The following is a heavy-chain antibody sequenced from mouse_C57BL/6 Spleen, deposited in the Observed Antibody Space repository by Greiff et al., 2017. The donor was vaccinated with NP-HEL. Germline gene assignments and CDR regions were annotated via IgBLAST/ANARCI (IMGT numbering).Heavy chain of an antibody. CDR3: ARKYSNYFDY. CDR1: GYTFTRYW. CDR2: IDPSDSYT. Sequence: QVQLQQSGAELVMPGASVKLSCKASGYTFTRYWMHWVKQRPGQGLEWIGEIDPSDSYTNYNQKFKGKSTLTVDKSSSTAYMQLSSLTSEDSAVYYCARKYSNYFDYWGQGTTLTVSS. V-gene: IGHV1-69*01. D-gene: IGHD2-5*01. J-gene: IGHJ2*01.